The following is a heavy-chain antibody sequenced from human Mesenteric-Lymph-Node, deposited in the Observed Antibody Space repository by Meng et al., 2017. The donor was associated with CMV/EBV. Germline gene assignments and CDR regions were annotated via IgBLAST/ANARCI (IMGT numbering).Heavy chain of an antibody. CDR3: ARDFGVYYDFWSGGYGMDV. CDR1: GGSTSSSSYY. Sequence: SETLSLTCTVAGGSTSSSSYYWGWIRQPPGKGLEWIGYIYYSGSTNYNPSLKSRVTISVDTSKNQCSLKLSSVTAADTAVYYCARDFGVYYDFWSGGYGMDVWGQGTTVTVSS. CDR2: IYYSGST. V-gene: IGHV4-61*01. J-gene: IGHJ6*02. D-gene: IGHD3-3*01.